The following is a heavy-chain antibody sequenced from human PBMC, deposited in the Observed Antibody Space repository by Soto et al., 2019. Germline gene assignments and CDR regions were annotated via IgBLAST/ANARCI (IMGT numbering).Heavy chain of an antibody. V-gene: IGHV3-21*01. J-gene: IGHJ6*03. CDR2: ISSSSSYI. CDR3: ARWNQGFWMTTPYYYMDV. CDR1: GFTFSSYS. Sequence: PGGSLRLSCAASGFTFSSYSMNWVRQAPGKGLEWVSSISSSSSYIYYADSVKGRFTISRDNAKNSLYLQMNSLRAEDTAVYYCARWNQGFWMTTPYYYMDVWGKGTTVTVSS. D-gene: IGHD3-3*01.